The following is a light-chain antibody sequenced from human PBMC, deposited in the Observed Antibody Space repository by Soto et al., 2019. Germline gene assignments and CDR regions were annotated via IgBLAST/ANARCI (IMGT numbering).Light chain of an antibody. J-gene: IGKJ2*01. Sequence: EIVLTQSPGTLYLSPGEGATLSCRASQNIYNNYLAWYQQKPGQAPRLLIAGASSRATGIPDRFSGSGSGRDFTRTISRLESEDFAVYYFQRYGSSPPHTFGQGTKLEIK. V-gene: IGKV3-20*01. CDR2: GAS. CDR1: QNIYNNY. CDR3: QRYGSSPPHT.